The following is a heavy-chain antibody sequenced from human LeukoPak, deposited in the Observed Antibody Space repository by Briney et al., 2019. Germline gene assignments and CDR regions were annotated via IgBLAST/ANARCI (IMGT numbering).Heavy chain of an antibody. CDR2: ISYDGGNK. CDR3: AKGPYCSSTSCYLGYYYYGMDV. Sequence: GGSLRLSCAASGFTFSSYGMHWVRQAPGKGLEWVAVISYDGGNKYYADSVKGRFTISRDNSKNTLCLQMNSLRAEDTAVYYCAKGPYCSSTSCYLGYYYYGMDVWGQGTTVTVSS. CDR1: GFTFSSYG. D-gene: IGHD2-2*01. J-gene: IGHJ6*02. V-gene: IGHV3-30*18.